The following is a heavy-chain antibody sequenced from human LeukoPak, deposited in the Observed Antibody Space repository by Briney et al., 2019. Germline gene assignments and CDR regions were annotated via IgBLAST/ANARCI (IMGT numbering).Heavy chain of an antibody. J-gene: IGHJ4*02. D-gene: IGHD3-3*01. V-gene: IGHV4-39*01. Sequence: PSETLSLTCTVSGVSISSSLYYWGWVRQPPGKGPEWVGSIYYGANTYYNPSLKSRVSISVDTSRNQLSLKLRSMTAADTALYFCAGGQTLDWLSNYFDSWGQGSLVIVSS. CDR1: GVSISSSLYY. CDR2: IYYGANT. CDR3: AGGQTLDWLSNYFDS.